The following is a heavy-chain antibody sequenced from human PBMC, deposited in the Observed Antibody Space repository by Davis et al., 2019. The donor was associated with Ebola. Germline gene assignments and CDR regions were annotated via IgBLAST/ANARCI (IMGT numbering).Heavy chain of an antibody. CDR3: VGGYDFDY. CDR2: MYYSQGT. J-gene: IGHJ4*02. CDR1: GGSISGYY. D-gene: IGHD5-12*01. Sequence: SETLSLTCTLSGGSISGYYLTCIRQPPGKGLEWIGYMYYSQGTNYNPSLKSRVTISGDTSKNQVSLRLTSVTAADTANYYCVGGYDFDYWGQGALVIVSS. V-gene: IGHV4-59*01.